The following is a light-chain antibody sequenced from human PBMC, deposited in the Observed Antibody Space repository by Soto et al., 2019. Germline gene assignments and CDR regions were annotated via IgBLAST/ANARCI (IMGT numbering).Light chain of an antibody. CDR1: QSISSW. Sequence: DIQMTQSPSTLSASVGDRVTNTCRASQSISSWLAWYQQKPGKAPKLLIYKASSLESGVPSRFSGSGFGTEFTLTISSLQPDDSATYYCQQYNSYWYSFGQGTKLEIK. CDR2: KAS. V-gene: IGKV1-5*03. J-gene: IGKJ2*01. CDR3: QQYNSYWYS.